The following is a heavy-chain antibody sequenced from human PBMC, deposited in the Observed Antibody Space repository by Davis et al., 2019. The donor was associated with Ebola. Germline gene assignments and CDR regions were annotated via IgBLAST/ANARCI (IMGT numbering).Heavy chain of an antibody. Sequence: ASVKVSCKASGYTFTGYYMHWVRQAPGQGLEWMGWINPNSGGTNYAQKFQGWVTMTRDTSISTAYMELSRLRSDDTAVYYCARSSRVFGMVMFYGMDVWGQGTTVTVSS. CDR1: GYTFTGYY. CDR3: ARSSRVFGMVMFYGMDV. V-gene: IGHV1-2*04. CDR2: INPNSGGT. D-gene: IGHD3-3*01. J-gene: IGHJ6*02.